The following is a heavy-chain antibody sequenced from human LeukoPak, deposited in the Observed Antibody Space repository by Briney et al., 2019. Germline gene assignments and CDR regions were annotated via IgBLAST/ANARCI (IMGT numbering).Heavy chain of an antibody. Sequence: GGSLRLSCVVSGFTFSVHWVRQVPGKGLEWLTFIRHDGTDQHYADSVRGRFTISRDNSKNTVYLQMNSLRPEDTALYYCARDERVVVVPAAAMRRGWFDPWGQGTLVTVSS. D-gene: IGHD2-2*01. J-gene: IGHJ5*02. CDR2: IRHDGTDQ. V-gene: IGHV3-30*02. CDR3: ARDERVVVVPAAAMRRGWFDP. CDR1: GFTFS.